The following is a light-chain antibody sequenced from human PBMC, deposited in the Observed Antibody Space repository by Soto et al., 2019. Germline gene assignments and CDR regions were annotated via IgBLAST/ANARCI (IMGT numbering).Light chain of an antibody. CDR3: CSYTTSNTRQIV. V-gene: IGLV2-14*03. Sequence: QSALTQPASVSGSPGQSITISCTGTSSDVGGYNYVSWYQHHPGKAPKLMIYVVSNRPSGVSNRFSGSKSGNTASLTISGLQPEDEADYYCCSYTTSNTRQIVFGTGTKLTVL. J-gene: IGLJ1*01. CDR2: VVS. CDR1: SSDVGGYNY.